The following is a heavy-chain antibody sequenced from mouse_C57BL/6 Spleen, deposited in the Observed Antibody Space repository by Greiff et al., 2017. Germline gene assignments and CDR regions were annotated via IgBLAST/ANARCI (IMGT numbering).Heavy chain of an antibody. CDR1: GYSITSGYY. CDR2: ISYDGSN. J-gene: IGHJ1*03. Sequence: ASQSLSLTCSVTGYSITSGYYWNWIRQFPGNKLEWMGYISYDGSNNYNPSLKNRISITRDTSKNQFFLKLNSVTTEDTATYYCAREALQGYFDVWGTGTTVTVSS. V-gene: IGHV3-6*01. CDR3: AREALQGYFDV.